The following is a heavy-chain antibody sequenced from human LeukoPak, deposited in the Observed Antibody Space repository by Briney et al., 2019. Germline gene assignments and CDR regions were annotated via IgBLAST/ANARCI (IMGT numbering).Heavy chain of an antibody. CDR3: ARGGYSGYQTH. Sequence: PSETLSLTCTVSGGSISSYYWSWIRQPPGKGLEWIGYIYYSGSTNYNPSLKSRVTISVDTSKNQFSLKLSSVTAADTAVYYCARGGYSGYQTHWGQGTLVTVSS. V-gene: IGHV4-59*01. CDR2: IYYSGST. J-gene: IGHJ4*02. D-gene: IGHD5-12*01. CDR1: GGSISSYY.